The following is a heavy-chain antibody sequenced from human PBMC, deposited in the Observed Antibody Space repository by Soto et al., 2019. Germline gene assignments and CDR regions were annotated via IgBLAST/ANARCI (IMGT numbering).Heavy chain of an antibody. V-gene: IGHV3-23*01. CDR2: ISGSGGST. D-gene: IGHD3-22*01. CDR1: GFTFSSYA. CDR3: AKAHYSSGDFQTFDY. Sequence: EVQLLESGGGLVQPGGSLRLSCAASGFTFSSYAMSWVRQAPGKGLEWVSAISGSGGSTYYADSVKGRFTISRDNSKNTLYMQMNSLRAEDTAVYYCAKAHYSSGDFQTFDYWGQGTLVTVSS. J-gene: IGHJ4*02.